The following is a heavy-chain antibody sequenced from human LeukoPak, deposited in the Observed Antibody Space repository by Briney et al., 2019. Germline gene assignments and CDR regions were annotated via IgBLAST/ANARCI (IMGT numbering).Heavy chain of an antibody. J-gene: IGHJ4*02. Sequence: GGSLRLSCVASGFTLSNYVMSWVRQAPGKGLEWVSGVSGGGLDTYYTDSVKGRFTISRDNSKKMVYLQMNSLRAEDTAVYYCTRRAGGNLYDLDNWGQGTLVTVSS. V-gene: IGHV3-23*01. CDR3: TRRAGGNLYDLDN. CDR1: GFTLSNYV. CDR2: VSGGGLDT. D-gene: IGHD2-8*02.